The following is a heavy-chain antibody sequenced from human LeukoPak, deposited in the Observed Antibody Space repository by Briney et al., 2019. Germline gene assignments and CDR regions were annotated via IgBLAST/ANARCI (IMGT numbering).Heavy chain of an antibody. J-gene: IGHJ3*02. V-gene: IGHV3-74*01. CDR3: GSWDVTYNLAFDI. CDR2: INSDGRST. D-gene: IGHD5-24*01. Sequence: GGSLRLSCAASGFTFSRYWMHWVRQAPGKGLVWVSRINSDGRSTSYADSVKGRFTISRDNAKNTLYLQMNSLRAEDTAVYYCGSWDVTYNLAFDIWGQGTMVTVSS. CDR1: GFTFSRYW.